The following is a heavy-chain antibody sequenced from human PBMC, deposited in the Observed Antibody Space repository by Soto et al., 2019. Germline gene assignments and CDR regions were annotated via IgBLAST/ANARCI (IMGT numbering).Heavy chain of an antibody. CDR2: IIPIFGTA. Sequence: QVQLVQSGAEVKKPGSSVKVSCKASGGTFSSYAISWVRQAPGQGIEWMGGIIPIFGTANYAQKFQGRVTITADESTSTAYMELSSLRSEDTAVYYCARGLRGHNRMQLWPYYYYGMDVWGQGTTVTVSS. CDR3: ARGLRGHNRMQLWPYYYYGMDV. V-gene: IGHV1-69*01. J-gene: IGHJ6*02. D-gene: IGHD5-18*01. CDR1: GGTFSSYA.